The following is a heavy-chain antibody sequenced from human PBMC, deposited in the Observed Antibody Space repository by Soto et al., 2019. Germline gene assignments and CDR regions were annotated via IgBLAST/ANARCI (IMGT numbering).Heavy chain of an antibody. CDR1: GFTFSTYA. J-gene: IGHJ6*02. Sequence: PGGSLRLSCAASGFTFSTYAMTWVRQAPGKGLEWVSTISGSGGSTYYADSVKGRFTISKDNSKNTLYLQMNSLRAEDTAVYYCARLYDSSGNYPYGMDVWGQGTTVTSP. CDR2: ISGSGGST. V-gene: IGHV3-23*01. CDR3: ARLYDSSGNYPYGMDV. D-gene: IGHD3-22*01.